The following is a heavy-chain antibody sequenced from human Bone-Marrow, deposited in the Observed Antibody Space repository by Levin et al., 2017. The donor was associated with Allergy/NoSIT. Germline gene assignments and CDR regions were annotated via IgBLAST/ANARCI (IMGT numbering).Heavy chain of an antibody. J-gene: IGHJ5*02. V-gene: IGHV5-51*01. CDR1: GYTFISQW. Sequence: GGFLRLSCKTSGYTFISQWIVWVRQVPGKGLEWMGNIYPSDSDIRYSPSFEGRVTISADRSTATSSLQWISLKASDSGMYFCARGFGNNPVIDLWGQGTLIAVSS. D-gene: IGHD5-24*01. CDR2: IYPSDSDI. CDR3: ARGFGNNPVIDL.